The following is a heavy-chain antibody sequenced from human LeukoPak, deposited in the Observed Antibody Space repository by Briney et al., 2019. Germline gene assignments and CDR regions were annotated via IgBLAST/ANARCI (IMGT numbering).Heavy chain of an antibody. J-gene: IGHJ4*02. V-gene: IGHV4-61*01. CDR3: ARFKSGGWSYFDT. CDR2: PYPSESP. CDR1: GAFLTNPTYY. Sequence: PSETLSLSCTVSGAFLTNPTYYQWSWIRQAPGNGLELIGSPYPSESPKTTPPLWSRVTLSLDTSKNQFSLELRSVTPEDSAVYYCARFKSGGWSYFDTWGQGIPVTVSS. D-gene: IGHD4-23*01.